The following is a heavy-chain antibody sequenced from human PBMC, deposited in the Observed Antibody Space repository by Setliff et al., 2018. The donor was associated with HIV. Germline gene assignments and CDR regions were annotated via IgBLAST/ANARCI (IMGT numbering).Heavy chain of an antibody. Sequence: SETLSLTCTVSGGSISSGSYYWGWIRQPPGKGLEWIGSINHSGTSYYNPSLKSRVTISIDTSKNQFFLKLSSVTAADTAVYFCARGGAVSADFDSWGQGTLVTVSS. D-gene: IGHD3-16*01. CDR3: ARGGAVSADFDS. V-gene: IGHV4-39*07. CDR1: GGSISSGSYY. J-gene: IGHJ5*01. CDR2: INHSGTS.